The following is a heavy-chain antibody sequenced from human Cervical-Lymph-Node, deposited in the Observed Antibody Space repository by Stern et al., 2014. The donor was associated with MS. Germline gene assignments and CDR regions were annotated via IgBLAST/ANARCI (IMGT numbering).Heavy chain of an antibody. CDR2: IDWDDAK. J-gene: IGHJ6*02. CDR3: ARIWTGYYRGLNYYYYYGMDV. D-gene: IGHD3/OR15-3a*01. Sequence: QVTLRESGPALVKPTQTLTLTCTFSGFSLSTSGMCVSWIRQPPGKALEWLALIDWDDAKYYSTSLKTRLTISKDTSKNQVVLTMTNMDPVDTATYYCARIWTGYYRGLNYYYYYGMDVWGQGTTVTVSS. V-gene: IGHV2-70*01. CDR1: GFSLSTSGMC.